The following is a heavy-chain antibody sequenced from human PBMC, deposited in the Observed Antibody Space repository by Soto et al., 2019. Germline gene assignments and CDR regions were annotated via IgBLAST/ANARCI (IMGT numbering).Heavy chain of an antibody. CDR2: ISSSSTYI. J-gene: IGHJ2*01. D-gene: IGHD1-1*01. V-gene: IGHV3-21*01. CDR1: GFTFSSYS. Sequence: EVQLVESGGGLVKPVGSLRLSCAASGFTFSSYSMNWVRQAPGKGLEWVSSISSSSTYIYYADSLKGRFTISRDSAKNSLYLQMNSLRAEDTAVYYCARLLEGDYWYFDLWGRGTLVTVSS. CDR3: ARLLEGDYWYFDL.